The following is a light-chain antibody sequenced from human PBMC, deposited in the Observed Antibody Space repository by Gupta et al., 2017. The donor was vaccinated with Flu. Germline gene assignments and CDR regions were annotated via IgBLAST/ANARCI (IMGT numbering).Light chain of an antibody. CDR2: EVT. J-gene: IGLJ1*01. Sequence: SVTISCTGTSSDVGNYNRVSWYQQSPGTAPKLMIYEVTKRPAGVPNRFSGSKSGNTASLTISGRQAEDEADYYCCSVGSISTYVFGSGTKVTVL. V-gene: IGLV2-18*02. CDR1: SSDVGNYNR. CDR3: CSVGSISTYV.